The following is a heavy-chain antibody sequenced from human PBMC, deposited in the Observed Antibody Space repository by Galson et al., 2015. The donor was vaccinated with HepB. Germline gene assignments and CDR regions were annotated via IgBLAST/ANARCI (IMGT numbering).Heavy chain of an antibody. D-gene: IGHD6-19*01. Sequence: SLRLSCAASGFTFSTYTMDWVRQAPGKGLEWVASISSWSSEIYYADSVKGRFTISRDNAKYSLYLQMNSLRAEDTAVYYCARDGSGWYDRVYYYYGLDVWGQGTTVTVSS. CDR3: ARDGSGWYDRVYYYYGLDV. J-gene: IGHJ6*02. CDR1: GFTFSTYT. CDR2: ISSWSSEI. V-gene: IGHV3-21*06.